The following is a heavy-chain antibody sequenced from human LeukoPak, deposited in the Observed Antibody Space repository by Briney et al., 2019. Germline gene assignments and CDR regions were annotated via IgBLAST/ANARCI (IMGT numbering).Heavy chain of an antibody. Sequence: SETLSLTCTVSGGSISSYYWSWIRQPPGKGLEWIGYIYYSGSTNYNPSLKSRVTISVDTSKNQFSLKLSSVTAADTAVCYCARTSYDILTGYFNNWFDPWGQGTLVTVSS. V-gene: IGHV4-59*08. CDR3: ARTSYDILTGYFNNWFDP. CDR1: GGSISSYY. J-gene: IGHJ5*02. CDR2: IYYSGST. D-gene: IGHD3-9*01.